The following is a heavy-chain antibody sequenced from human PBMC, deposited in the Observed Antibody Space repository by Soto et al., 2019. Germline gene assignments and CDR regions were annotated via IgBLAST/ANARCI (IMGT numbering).Heavy chain of an antibody. D-gene: IGHD7-27*01. CDR2: IWHDGTNK. Sequence: QAHLVESGGGVVQPGRSLRLSCAASGFAFSGYGMHWVRQAPGKGLEWVAGIWHDGTNKQYADSVKGRFSISRDNSKNMLYLEMNSLRAEDTAVYYCARNLGDMDVWVQGTTVTVSS. CDR1: GFAFSGYG. J-gene: IGHJ6*02. CDR3: ARNLGDMDV. V-gene: IGHV3-33*01.